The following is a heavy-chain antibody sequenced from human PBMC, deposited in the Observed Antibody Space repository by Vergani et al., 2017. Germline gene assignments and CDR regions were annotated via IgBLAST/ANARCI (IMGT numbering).Heavy chain of an antibody. D-gene: IGHD5-12*01. V-gene: IGHV3-23*04. CDR1: GFSFPGYA. CDR2: VSGSSATP. CDR3: TKCSRGYTGYCFDY. Sequence: EVQMVESGGGLVQPGGSLRLSCEASGFSFPGYAMSWVRQAPGKGLEWVSSVSGSSATPYYADSVKGRFIISRDNSKNTLHLQMNSLRADDTAVYYCTKCSRGYTGYCFDYWGQGTLATVSS. J-gene: IGHJ4*02.